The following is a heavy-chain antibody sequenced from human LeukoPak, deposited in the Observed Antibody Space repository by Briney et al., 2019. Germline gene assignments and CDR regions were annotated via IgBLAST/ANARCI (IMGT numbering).Heavy chain of an antibody. CDR3: ARDGEDNSGWLY. CDR2: INAGNGNT. J-gene: IGHJ4*02. D-gene: IGHD6-19*01. CDR1: GYTFSSYA. Sequence: ASVKVSCKASGYTFSSYALHWVRQAPGQRLEWMGWINAGNGNTKYSQKFQGRVTITRDTSASTAYMELSSLISEDTALYYCARDGEDNSGWLYWGQGTLVTVSS. V-gene: IGHV1-3*01.